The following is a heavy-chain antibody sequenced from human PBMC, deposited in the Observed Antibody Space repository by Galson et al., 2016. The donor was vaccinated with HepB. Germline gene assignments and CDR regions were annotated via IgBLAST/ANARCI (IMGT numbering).Heavy chain of an antibody. CDR1: GFPFTRSA. CDR3: AAGYCIGGRCFLPLQYYGLDV. D-gene: IGHD2-15*01. V-gene: IGHV1-58*01. Sequence: SVKVSCKASGFPFTRSAVQWVRQARGQGLEWMGWIVVGSGNTNYAQKFQERVTITRDMSTSTAYMELRGLRSEDTAVFYCAAGYCIGGRCFLPLQYYGLDVWGQRTTVTVSS. CDR2: IVVGSGNT. J-gene: IGHJ6*01.